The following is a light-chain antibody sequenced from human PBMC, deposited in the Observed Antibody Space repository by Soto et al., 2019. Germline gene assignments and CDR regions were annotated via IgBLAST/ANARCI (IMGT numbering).Light chain of an antibody. V-gene: IGKV1-6*01. CDR3: LQDHHSLT. J-gene: IGKJ3*01. CDR1: QGIRND. Sequence: AIQMTQSPSSLSASVGDRVTITCRASQGIRNDLAWYQQKPGKAPKLLIYSASTLQSGVPSRFSGSGSGTDFTLTISSLQPEDFATYHCLQDHHSLTFGPGTKVDIK. CDR2: SAS.